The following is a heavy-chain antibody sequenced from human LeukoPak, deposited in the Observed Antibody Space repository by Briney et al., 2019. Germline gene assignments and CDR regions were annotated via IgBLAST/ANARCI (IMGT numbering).Heavy chain of an antibody. D-gene: IGHD6-19*01. V-gene: IGHV4-34*01. CDR3: ARFRYSSGWYNFYY. CDR1: GGSFSGYY. J-gene: IGHJ4*02. Sequence: SETRSLTCAVDGGSFSGYYWSWIRQPPGKWLEWIGEINHSGSTNYNPSLKSRFTISVDTSKNQCSLKLSSVTAADTAVYYCARFRYSSGWYNFYYWGQGTLVTVSS. CDR2: INHSGST.